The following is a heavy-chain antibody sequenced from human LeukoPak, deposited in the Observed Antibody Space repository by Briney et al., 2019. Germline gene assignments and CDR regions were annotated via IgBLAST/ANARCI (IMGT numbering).Heavy chain of an antibody. CDR1: GFTFSGSA. D-gene: IGHD1-26*01. CDR2: IRGKANSYAT. V-gene: IGHV3-73*01. Sequence: PGGSLRLSCAASGFTFSGSAMHWVRQASGKGLEWVGRIRGKANSYATAYAASVKGRFTISRDDSKNTAYLQMNSLKTEDTAVYYCTRWALVGSRAFDIWGQGTMVTVSS. CDR3: TRWALVGSRAFDI. J-gene: IGHJ3*02.